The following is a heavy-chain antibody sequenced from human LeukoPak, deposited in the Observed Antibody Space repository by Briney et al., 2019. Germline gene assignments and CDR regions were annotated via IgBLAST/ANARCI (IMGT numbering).Heavy chain of an antibody. J-gene: IGHJ4*02. V-gene: IGHV1-46*01. CDR1: GYTFTSYY. Sequence: GASVKVSCKASGYTFTSYYMHWVRQAPGQGLEWMGITNPSGGTTSYAQKFQGRVTMTRDMSTSTVYMELSSLRSEDTAVYYCARGDIVVVPPHYWGQGTLVTVSS. CDR3: ARGDIVVVPPHY. CDR2: TNPSGGTT. D-gene: IGHD2-2*01.